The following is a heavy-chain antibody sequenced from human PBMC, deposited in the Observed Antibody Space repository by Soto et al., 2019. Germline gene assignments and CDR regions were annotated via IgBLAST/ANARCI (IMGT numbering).Heavy chain of an antibody. CDR2: IYHSGST. CDR3: ASVVFKGYCSGGSCDFPHRAFDL. Sequence: QVQLQESGPGLVKPSGTLSLTCAVSGGSISSSNWWSWVRQPPGKGLEWIGEIYHSGSTNYNPSLKSRVTISVDKSKNQFSLKLSSVTAADTAVYYCASVVFKGYCSGGSCDFPHRAFDLWGRGTLVTVSS. V-gene: IGHV4-4*02. J-gene: IGHJ2*01. D-gene: IGHD2-15*01. CDR1: GGSISSSNW.